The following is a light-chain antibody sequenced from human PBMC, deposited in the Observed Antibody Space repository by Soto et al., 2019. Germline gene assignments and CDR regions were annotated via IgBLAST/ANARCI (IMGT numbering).Light chain of an antibody. CDR2: DAS. CDR1: QSVSSY. J-gene: IGKJ1*01. V-gene: IGKV3-11*01. CDR3: QQRSNWRWT. Sequence: EIVLTQSPATLSLSPGERATLSCRASQSVSSYLGWYQQKPGQAPRLLIYDASNRATGIPARFSGSGSGTDLTLTMSSLEPKDFAVYYCQQRSNWRWTFGQGTKVKIK.